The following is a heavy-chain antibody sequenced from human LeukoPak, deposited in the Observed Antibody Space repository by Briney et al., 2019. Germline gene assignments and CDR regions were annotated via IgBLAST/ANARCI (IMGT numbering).Heavy chain of an antibody. CDR1: GFTFSSYS. D-gene: IGHD2-2*01. Sequence: PGGSLRLSCAASGFTFSSYSMNWVRQAPGKGLELVSSISSSSSYIYYADSVKGRFTISRDNAKNSLYLQMNSLRAEDTAVYYCARDGISTSWTIGYYYYGMDVRGQGTTVTVSS. CDR3: ARDGISTSWTIGYYYYGMDV. J-gene: IGHJ6*02. V-gene: IGHV3-21*01. CDR2: ISSSSSYI.